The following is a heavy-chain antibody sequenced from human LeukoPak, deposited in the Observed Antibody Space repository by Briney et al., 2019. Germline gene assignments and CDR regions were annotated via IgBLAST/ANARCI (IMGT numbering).Heavy chain of an antibody. CDR1: GFTFSSYA. J-gene: IGHJ4*02. V-gene: IGHV3-30*04. Sequence: GGSLRLSCAASGFTFSSYAMHWVRQAAGKGLGWVAVISYDGNNKYYADSVKGRFTISRDNSKNTLYLQMNSLRAEDTAVYYCARLFRVVVPAANTHFDYWGQGTLVTVSS. D-gene: IGHD2-2*01. CDR3: ARLFRVVVPAANTHFDY. CDR2: ISYDGNNK.